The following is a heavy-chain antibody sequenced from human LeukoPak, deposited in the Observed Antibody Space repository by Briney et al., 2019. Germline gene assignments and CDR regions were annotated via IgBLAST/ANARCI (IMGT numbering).Heavy chain of an antibody. V-gene: IGHV1-8*01. CDR1: GYTFTSYD. J-gene: IGHJ4*02. CDR3: ARKYLYGSGKPHFDY. Sequence: ASVKVSCKASGYTFTSYDINWVRQATGQGLERMGWMNPNSGNTGYAQKFQGRVTMTRNTSISTAYMELSSLRSDDTAVYYCARKYLYGSGKPHFDYWGQGVLVTVSS. CDR2: MNPNSGNT. D-gene: IGHD3-10*01.